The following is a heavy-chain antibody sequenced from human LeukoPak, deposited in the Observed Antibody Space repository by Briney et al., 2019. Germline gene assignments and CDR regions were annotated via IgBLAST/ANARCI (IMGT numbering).Heavy chain of an antibody. V-gene: IGHV1-69*13. J-gene: IGHJ4*02. CDR3: ARVAPTTMVRGVIEYYFDY. CDR1: GGTFSSYA. Sequence: GASVKVSCKASGGTFSSYAISWVRQAPGRGLEWMGGIIPIFGTANYAQKFQGRVTITADESTSTAYMELSSLRSEDTAVYYCARVAPTTMVRGVIEYYFDYWGQGTLVTVSS. D-gene: IGHD3-10*01. CDR2: IIPIFGTA.